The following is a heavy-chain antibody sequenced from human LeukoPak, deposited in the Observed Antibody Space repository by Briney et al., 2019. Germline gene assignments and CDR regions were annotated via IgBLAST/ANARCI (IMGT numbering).Heavy chain of an antibody. V-gene: IGHV4-34*01. CDR3: ARVGTAAGDIVLMNWFDP. D-gene: IGHD2-8*01. J-gene: IGHJ5*02. CDR2: INHSGST. CDR1: GGSFSGYY. Sequence: TPSETLSLTCAVYGGSFSGYYWSWIRQPPGKGLEWIGEINHSGSTNYNPSLKSRVTISVDTSKNQFSLKLSSVTAADTAVYYCARVGTAAGDIVLMNWFDPWGQGTLVTVSS.